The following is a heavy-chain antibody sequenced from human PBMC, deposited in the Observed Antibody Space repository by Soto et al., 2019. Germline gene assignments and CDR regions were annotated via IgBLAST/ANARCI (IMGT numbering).Heavy chain of an antibody. D-gene: IGHD3-10*01. CDR3: ARGPVYYGSGSYPIDY. Sequence: PSETLSLTCTVSGGSISSYYWSWIRQPPGKGLEWIGYIYYSGSTNYNPSLKSRVTISVDTSKNQFSLKLSSVTAADTAVYYCARGPVYYGSGSYPIDYWGQGTLVTVSS. V-gene: IGHV4-59*01. CDR2: IYYSGST. CDR1: GGSISSYY. J-gene: IGHJ4*02.